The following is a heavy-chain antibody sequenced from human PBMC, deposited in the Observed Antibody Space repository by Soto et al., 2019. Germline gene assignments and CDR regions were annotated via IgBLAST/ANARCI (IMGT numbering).Heavy chain of an antibody. V-gene: IGHV1-18*04. CDR1: GYTVTNYG. J-gene: IGHJ4*02. D-gene: IGHD6-13*01. CDR3: AGGGGLYSISWPIDH. CDR2: TGLYNGNT. Sequence: QVQLVQSGAEVKKPGASVKVSCKASGYTVTNYGITWMRQAPGQGLEWMGWTGLYNGNTNYAQKFQGRATMTTDTSTSTAYMELRSLGSDDTAVYYCAGGGGLYSISWPIDHWGQGTLVTVSS.